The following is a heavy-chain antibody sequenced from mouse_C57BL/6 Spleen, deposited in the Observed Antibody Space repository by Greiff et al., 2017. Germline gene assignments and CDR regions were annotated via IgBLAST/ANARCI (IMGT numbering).Heavy chain of an antibody. V-gene: IGHV5-4*01. J-gene: IGHJ2*01. D-gene: IGHD1-1*01. CDR1: GFTFSSYA. CDR3: ARDKLREDYFDY. Sequence: EVQRVESGGGLVKPGGSLKLSCAASGFTFSSYAMSWVRQTPEKRLEWVATISDGGSYTYYPDNVKGRFTISRDNAKNNLYLQMSHLKSEDTAMYYCARDKLREDYFDYWGKGTTLTVSS. CDR2: ISDGGSYT.